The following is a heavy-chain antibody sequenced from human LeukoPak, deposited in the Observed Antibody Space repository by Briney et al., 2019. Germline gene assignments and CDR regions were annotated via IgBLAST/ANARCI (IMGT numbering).Heavy chain of an antibody. CDR3: ARGRRDGYIYYFDY. J-gene: IGHJ4*02. D-gene: IGHD5-24*01. CDR2: INPNSGGT. CDR1: GYTFTGYY. V-gene: IGHV1-2*02. Sequence: GASVTVSCKASGYTFTGYYMHWVRQAPGQGLEWMGWINPNSGGTNYAQKFQGRVTMTRDTSISTAYMELSRLRSDDTAVYYCARGRRDGYIYYFDYWGQGTLVTVSS.